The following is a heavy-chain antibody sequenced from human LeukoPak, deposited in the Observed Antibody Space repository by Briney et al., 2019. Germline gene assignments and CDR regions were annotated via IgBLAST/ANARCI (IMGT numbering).Heavy chain of an antibody. CDR1: GFTFSSYA. Sequence: GGSLRLSCAAFGFTFSSYAMHWVRQAPGKGLEWVAVISYDGSNKYYADSVKGRFTISRDNSKNTLYLQMNSLRAEDTAVYYCAKDDCSGGSCYYYGMDVWGQGTTATVSS. CDR2: ISYDGSNK. J-gene: IGHJ6*02. V-gene: IGHV3-30*07. D-gene: IGHD2-15*01. CDR3: AKDDCSGGSCYYYGMDV.